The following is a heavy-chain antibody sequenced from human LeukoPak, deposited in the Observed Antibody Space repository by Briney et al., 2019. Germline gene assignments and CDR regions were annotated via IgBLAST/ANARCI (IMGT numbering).Heavy chain of an antibody. J-gene: IGHJ4*02. CDR3: ARGFASSEFFSDY. CDR1: GIILSSYW. CDR2: IKQDGSEK. V-gene: IGHV3-7*01. Sequence: PGGSLRLSCAASGIILSSYWMSWVRQAPGKGLEWVANIKQDGSEKWYVDSVKGRFTISRDNSKNTLYLQMASLRAEDMAVYYWARGFASSEFFSDYWGQGALVTVTS. D-gene: IGHD3-22*01.